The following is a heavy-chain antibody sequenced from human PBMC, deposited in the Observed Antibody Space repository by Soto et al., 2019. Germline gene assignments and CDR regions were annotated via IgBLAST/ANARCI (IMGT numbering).Heavy chain of an antibody. CDR3: ASSVLVTSKMNDFDL. J-gene: IGHJ4*02. CDR1: GYSFSNFW. Sequence: AQSLHISCQASGYSFSNFWIAWVRQMPGEGLEWLGIIYPDDSDTRYSPSFLGQVTISADKSIKTTYLQWSSLKASDTAIYFCASSVLVTSKMNDFDLLGQGTLVVVSA. V-gene: IGHV5-51*01. D-gene: IGHD2-8*02. CDR2: IYPDDSDT.